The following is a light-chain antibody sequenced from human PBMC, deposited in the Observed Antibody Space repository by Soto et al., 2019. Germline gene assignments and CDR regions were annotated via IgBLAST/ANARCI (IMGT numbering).Light chain of an antibody. Sequence: EILLTQSPATLSVSAGDRATLSCRASQGVSSYLAWYQQKPGQAPRLLIYGASTRATDIPARFSGSGSGTEFTLTISSLQSEDFAVYYCQQYYTWPITFGGGTKVDIK. J-gene: IGKJ4*01. CDR2: GAS. CDR1: QGVSSY. CDR3: QQYYTWPIT. V-gene: IGKV3-15*01.